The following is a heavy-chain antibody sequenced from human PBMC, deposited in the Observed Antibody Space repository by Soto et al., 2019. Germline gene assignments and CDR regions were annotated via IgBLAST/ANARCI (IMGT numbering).Heavy chain of an antibody. D-gene: IGHD3-22*01. J-gene: IGHJ6*02. Sequence: RASVKVSCKASGYTFTSYGISWVRQAPGQGLEWMGWISAYNGNANYAQKLQGRVTMTTDTSTSTAYMELRSLRSDDTAVYYCARYYNYDSSGYFRRRDYGMDVWGQGTTVTVSS. CDR1: GYTFTSYG. CDR2: ISAYNGNA. V-gene: IGHV1-18*01. CDR3: ARYYNYDSSGYFRRRDYGMDV.